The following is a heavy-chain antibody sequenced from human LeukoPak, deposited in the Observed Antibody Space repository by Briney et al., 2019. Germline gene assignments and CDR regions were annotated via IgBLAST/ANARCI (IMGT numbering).Heavy chain of an antibody. Sequence: SETLSLTCAVSGGSISSSSYYWGWIRLPPGGGLGWIGSIDYSGSTYYNPSLKSRVNISVDTAKNQFSRKLSSVTAADTAVYYCARDYYDSSGYYNWGQGTLVTVSS. CDR3: ARDYYDSSGYYN. J-gene: IGHJ4*02. CDR1: GGSISSSSYY. D-gene: IGHD3-22*01. V-gene: IGHV4-39*02. CDR2: IDYSGST.